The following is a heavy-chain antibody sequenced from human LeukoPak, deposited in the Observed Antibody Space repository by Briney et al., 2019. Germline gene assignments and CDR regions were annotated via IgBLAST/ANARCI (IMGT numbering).Heavy chain of an antibody. D-gene: IGHD6-19*01. CDR1: GFAFSSFA. CDR3: TKELHVAVAVADYYYFYMDV. CDR2: INGGGNTT. V-gene: IGHV3-23*01. J-gene: IGHJ6*03. Sequence: GGSLRLSCAASGFAFSSFAMGWVRQSPGRGLEWLSTINGGGNTTFYSDSVKGRFTISRDNSKNTLYLHMDSLRPDDTAMYYCTKELHVAVAVADYYYFYMDVWGRGTAVTVSS.